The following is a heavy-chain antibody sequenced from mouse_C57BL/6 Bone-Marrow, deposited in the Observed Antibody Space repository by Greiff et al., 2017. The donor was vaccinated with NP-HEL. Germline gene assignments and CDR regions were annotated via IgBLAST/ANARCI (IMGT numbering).Heavy chain of an antibody. V-gene: IGHV5-17*01. D-gene: IGHD1-1*01. CDR2: ISSGSSTI. J-gene: IGHJ4*01. CDR1: GFTFSDYG. Sequence: EVMLVESGGGLVKPGGSLKLSCAASGFTFSDYGMHWVRQAPEKGLEWVAYISSGSSTIYYADPVKGRFTISRDNAKNTLFLQMTSLRSEDTAMYYCARSPLTTVVATQGDYWGQGTSVTVSS. CDR3: ARSPLTTVVATQGDY.